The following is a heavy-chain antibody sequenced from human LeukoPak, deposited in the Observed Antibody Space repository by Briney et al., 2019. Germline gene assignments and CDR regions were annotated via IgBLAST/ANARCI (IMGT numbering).Heavy chain of an antibody. CDR1: GGTFSSYA. D-gene: IGHD3-10*01. J-gene: IGHJ4*02. CDR3: AFSRLTYFDY. V-gene: IGHV1-2*02. Sequence: GSSVKVSCKASGGTFSSYAISWVRQAPGQGLEWMGWINPNSGGTNYAQKFQGRVTMTRDTSISTAYMELSRLRSDDTAVYYCAFSRLTYFDYWGQGTLVTVSS. CDR2: INPNSGGT.